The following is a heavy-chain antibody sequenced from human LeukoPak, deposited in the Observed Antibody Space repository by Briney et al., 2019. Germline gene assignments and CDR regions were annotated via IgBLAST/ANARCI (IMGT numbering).Heavy chain of an antibody. CDR2: ISSSSSAI. Sequence: PGGSLRLSCAASGFTFSSYSMNWVRQAPGKGLEWISYISSSSSAIYYADSVKGRFTISRDNAKNSLCLQMNSLRAEDTAVYYCVRDSDWCFDYWGQGTPVTVSS. D-gene: IGHD3-9*01. J-gene: IGHJ4*02. CDR1: GFTFSSYS. CDR3: VRDSDWCFDY. V-gene: IGHV3-48*04.